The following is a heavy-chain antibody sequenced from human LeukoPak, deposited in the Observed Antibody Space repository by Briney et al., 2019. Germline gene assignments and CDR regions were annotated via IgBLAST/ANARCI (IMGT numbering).Heavy chain of an antibody. J-gene: IGHJ4*02. Sequence: SETLSLTCTVSGGSINTYFWSWIRQPPGKGLEWIGYIYYSGSTNYNPSLKSRVIISVDTSKNQFSLKLSSVTAADTAVYYCARDRYYASGGYWVTLDYWGQGTLVTVSS. CDR1: GGSINTYF. D-gene: IGHD3-10*01. V-gene: IGHV4-59*12. CDR2: IYYSGST. CDR3: ARDRYYASGGYWVTLDY.